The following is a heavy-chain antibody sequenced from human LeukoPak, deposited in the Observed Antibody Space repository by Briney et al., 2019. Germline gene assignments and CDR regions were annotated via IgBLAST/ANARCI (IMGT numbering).Heavy chain of an antibody. CDR1: GGSFSGYY. CDR3: ARSDKTLVTTNYYCYYMDV. CDR2: INHSGST. J-gene: IGHJ6*03. V-gene: IGHV4-34*01. D-gene: IGHD2-21*02. Sequence: SETLSLTCAVYGGSFSGYYWSWIRQPPGKGLEWIGEINHSGSTNYNPSLKSRVTISVDTSKNQFSLKLSSVTAADTAVYYCARSDKTLVTTNYYCYYMDVWGKGTTVTVSS.